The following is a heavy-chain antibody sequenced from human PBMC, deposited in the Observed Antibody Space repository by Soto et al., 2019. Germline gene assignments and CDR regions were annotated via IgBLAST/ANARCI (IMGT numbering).Heavy chain of an antibody. D-gene: IGHD3-22*01. CDR3: AREYYDSSGYYSWEPFDY. CDR1: GGTFSSYA. CDR2: IIPIFGTA. V-gene: IGHV1-69*13. Sequence: RASVKVSCKASGGTFSSYAISWVRQAPGQGLEWMGGIIPIFGTANYAQKFQGRVTITADESTSTAYMELSSLRSEDTAVYYCAREYYDSSGYYSWEPFDYWGQGTLVTVSS. J-gene: IGHJ4*02.